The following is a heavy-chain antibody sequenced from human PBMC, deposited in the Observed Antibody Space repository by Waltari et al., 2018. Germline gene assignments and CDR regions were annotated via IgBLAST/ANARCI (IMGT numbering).Heavy chain of an antibody. CDR3: ARNDEFYGMDV. CDR2: IYYSGST. D-gene: IGHD1-1*01. V-gene: IGHV4-39*01. J-gene: IGHJ6*02. CDR1: GGSISSSSYY. Sequence: QLQLQESGPGLVKPSETLSLTCTVSGGSISSSSYYWGWIRQPPGKGLEWIGSIYYSGSTYYNPSLKSRVTISVDTSKNQFSLKLSSVTAADTAVNYCARNDEFYGMDVWGQGTTVTVSS.